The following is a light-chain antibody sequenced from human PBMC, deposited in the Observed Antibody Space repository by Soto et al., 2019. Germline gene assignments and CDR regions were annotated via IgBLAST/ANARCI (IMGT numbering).Light chain of an antibody. CDR1: SSNIGAGYD. J-gene: IGLJ1*01. Sequence: QPVLTQPPSVSGAPGQRVTISCTGSSSNIGAGYDVHWYQQLPGTAPKLLISGNSNRPSGVPDRFSGSKSGTSASLAITGLQVEDEAEYYCQSYDSSLSGYVFGTGTKLTVL. CDR3: QSYDSSLSGYV. V-gene: IGLV1-40*01. CDR2: GNS.